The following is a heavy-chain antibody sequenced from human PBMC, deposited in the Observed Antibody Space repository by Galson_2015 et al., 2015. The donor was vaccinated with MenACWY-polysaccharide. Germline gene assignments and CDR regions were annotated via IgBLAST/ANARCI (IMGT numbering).Heavy chain of an antibody. V-gene: IGHV3-7*01. CDR3: AGGAGTQRRPDY. Sequence: SLRLSCAASGSTFSTYWMNWVRQAPGKGLEWVANIKEDGSEKYYVDSVKGRFTISRDNAKNSLYLQMNSLRAEDTAVYYCAGGAGTQRRPDYWGPGTLVTVSS. D-gene: IGHD6-19*01. CDR2: IKEDGSEK. J-gene: IGHJ4*02. CDR1: GSTFSTYW.